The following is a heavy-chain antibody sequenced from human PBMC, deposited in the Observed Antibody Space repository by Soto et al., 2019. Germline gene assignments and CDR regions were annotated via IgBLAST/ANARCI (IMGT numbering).Heavy chain of an antibody. D-gene: IGHD3-22*01. CDR3: ARDLGYYDGSGFHLARYFDL. Sequence: QVQLQESGPGLVKPSETLSLICTVSGDSITSYYWSWIRQPPGKGLEWIGHVSYSGSTNFNPSLNGRVTMSLDTSKSPFSLRLSSVTAADTAMYFCARDLGYYDGSGFHLARYFDLWGRGTLVTVSS. CDR1: GDSITSYY. V-gene: IGHV4-59*01. CDR2: VSYSGST. J-gene: IGHJ2*01.